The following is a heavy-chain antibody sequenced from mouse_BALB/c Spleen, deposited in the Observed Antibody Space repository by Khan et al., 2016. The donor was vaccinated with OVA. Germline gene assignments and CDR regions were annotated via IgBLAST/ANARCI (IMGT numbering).Heavy chain of an antibody. D-gene: IGHD2-10*01. J-gene: IGHJ4*01. CDR3: ARQPYYHYNVMDY. CDR1: GFSLTNYG. V-gene: IGHV2-6-1*01. Sequence: VQLVESGPGLVAPSQSLSITCTISGFSLTNYGVHWVRQPPGKGLEWLLLMWGDGSTTYNSALKSRLTISKDNSKSQVFLKMNSLQTDDTAMYFCARQPYYHYNVMDYWGQGTSVTVSS. CDR2: MWGDGST.